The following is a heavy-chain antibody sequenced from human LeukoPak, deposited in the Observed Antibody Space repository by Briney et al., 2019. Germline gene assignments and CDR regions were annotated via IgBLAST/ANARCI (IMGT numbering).Heavy chain of an antibody. CDR2: IWYDGSNK. J-gene: IGHJ4*02. V-gene: IGHV3-33*01. Sequence: PGGSLRLSCAASGFTFSSYGMHWVRQAPGKGLEWVAVIWYDGSNKYYADSVKGRFTISRDNSKNTLYLQMNSLRAEDTAVYYCARDKQLLFIDYWGQGTLVTVSS. D-gene: IGHD1-26*01. CDR1: GFTFSSYG. CDR3: ARDKQLLFIDY.